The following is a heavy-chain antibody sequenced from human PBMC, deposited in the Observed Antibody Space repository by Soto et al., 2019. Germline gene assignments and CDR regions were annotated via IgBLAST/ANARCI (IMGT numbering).Heavy chain of an antibody. CDR1: GFSFSDHY. CDR3: TRDYSGSSDY. V-gene: IGHV3-72*01. Sequence: PGGSLRLSCAASGFSFSDHYMDWVRQTPGRGLEWVARIRNKARSYTTEYAASVKDRFTISRDDSKSTLFLQMNSLKVEDTALYYCTRDYSGSSDYWGQGTLVTVSS. D-gene: IGHD3-10*01. CDR2: IRNKARSYTT. J-gene: IGHJ4*02.